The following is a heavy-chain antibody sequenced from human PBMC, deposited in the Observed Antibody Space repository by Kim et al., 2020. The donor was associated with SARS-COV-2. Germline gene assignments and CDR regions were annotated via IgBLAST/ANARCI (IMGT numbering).Heavy chain of an antibody. J-gene: IGHJ4*02. Sequence: NANTKYSTKFQGRVTMSTDPTTTTAYMELRSLRYDDTAVYYCARDGDLPDYWGQGTLVTVSS. V-gene: IGHV1-18*01. CDR2: NANT. CDR3: ARDGDLPDY. D-gene: IGHD7-27*01.